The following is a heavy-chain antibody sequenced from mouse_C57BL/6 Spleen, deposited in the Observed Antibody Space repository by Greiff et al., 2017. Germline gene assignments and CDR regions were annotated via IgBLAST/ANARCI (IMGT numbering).Heavy chain of an antibody. Sequence: QVQLQQPGAELVKPGASVKLSCKASGYTFTSYWMHWVQQRPGQGLEWIGMIHPNIGSTNYNEKLKSKATLTIDKSSSTAYMQISSLTSEDSAVYYCSRYDGDPAWFAYWGQGTLVTVSA. V-gene: IGHV1-64*01. CDR3: SRYDGDPAWFAY. D-gene: IGHD2-3*01. J-gene: IGHJ3*01. CDR1: GYTFTSYW. CDR2: IHPNIGST.